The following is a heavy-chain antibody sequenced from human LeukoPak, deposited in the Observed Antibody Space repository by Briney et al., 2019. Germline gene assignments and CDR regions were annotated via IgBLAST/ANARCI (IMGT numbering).Heavy chain of an antibody. D-gene: IGHD3-3*01. CDR3: ARGDDISDYDFWSGSYWFDP. CDR2: IYSCDSDT. CDR1: WYSFTSYL. V-gene: IGHV5-51*01. J-gene: IGHJ5*02. Sequence: EALKISCKGSWYSFTSYLIRWGRQMAGKGLEGMGNIYSCDSDTRYSPSFQGQVTISADKSISTAYLQWSSLKASDTAMYYCARGDDISDYDFWSGSYWFDPWGQGTLVTVSS.